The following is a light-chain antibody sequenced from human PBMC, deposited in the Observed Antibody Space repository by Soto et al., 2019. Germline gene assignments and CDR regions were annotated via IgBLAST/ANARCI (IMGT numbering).Light chain of an antibody. CDR1: QSVSSY. CDR2: DAS. J-gene: IGKJ2*01. V-gene: IGKV3-11*01. Sequence: EIVLTQSPATLSLSPGERATISCRASQSVSSYLAWYQQKPGQAPRLLIYDASNRATGIPDRFSGSGSGTDFTLTISSLEPEDFAVYYCQQRSNWPPTFGQGTKLEIK. CDR3: QQRSNWPPT.